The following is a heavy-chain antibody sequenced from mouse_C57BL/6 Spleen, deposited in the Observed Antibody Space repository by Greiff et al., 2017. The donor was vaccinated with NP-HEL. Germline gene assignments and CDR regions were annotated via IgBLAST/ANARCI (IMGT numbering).Heavy chain of an antibody. J-gene: IGHJ1*03. CDR3: ARRRDYGSSYWYFDV. V-gene: IGHV1-55*01. CDR2: IYPGSGST. Sequence: QVQLQQPGAELVKPGASVKMSCKASGYTFTSYWITWVKQRPGQGLEWIGDIYPGSGSTNYNEKFKSKATLTVDKSSSTAYMQLSSLTSEDSAVYYCARRRDYGSSYWYFDVWGTGTTVTVSS. D-gene: IGHD1-1*01. CDR1: GYTFTSYW.